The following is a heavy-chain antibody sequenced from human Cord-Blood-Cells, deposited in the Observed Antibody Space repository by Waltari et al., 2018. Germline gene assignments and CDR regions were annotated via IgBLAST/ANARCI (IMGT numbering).Heavy chain of an antibody. CDR1: GGSFSGYY. CDR2: INHSGST. J-gene: IGHJ4*02. CDR3: ARGLGGSGSYDY. V-gene: IGHV4-34*01. Sequence: QVQLQQWGAGLLKPSETLSIPCAVYGGSFSGYYRSWIRQPPGTGVAWIGEINHSGSTNYNPSLKSRVTISVDTSKNQFSLKLSSVTAADTAVYYCARGLGGSGSYDYWGQGTLVTVSS. D-gene: IGHD3-10*01.